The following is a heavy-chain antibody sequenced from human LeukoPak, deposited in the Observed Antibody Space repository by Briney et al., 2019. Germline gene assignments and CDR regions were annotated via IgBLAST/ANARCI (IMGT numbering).Heavy chain of an antibody. Sequence: GRSLRLSCAASGFTFDDYAMHWVRQAPGKGLEWVSGISWNSGSIGYADSVKGRFTISRDKAKNSLYLQMNSLRAEDTALYYCAKDIGRYCSSTSCLVYWGQGTLVTVSS. CDR2: ISWNSGSI. CDR3: AKDIGRYCSSTSCLVY. J-gene: IGHJ4*02. V-gene: IGHV3-9*01. CDR1: GFTFDDYA. D-gene: IGHD2-2*01.